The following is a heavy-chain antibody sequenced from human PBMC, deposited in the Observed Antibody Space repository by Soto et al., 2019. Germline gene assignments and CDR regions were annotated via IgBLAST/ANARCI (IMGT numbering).Heavy chain of an antibody. CDR1: GFTLQNYA. CDR3: AKGKSTGDIDWFDP. J-gene: IGHJ5*02. D-gene: IGHD3-10*01. CDR2: LIGGHYGT. Sequence: GGSLRLSCTASGFTLQNYAMAWVRQAPGKGLEWVSTLIGGHYGTAYSYSVKGRFTVSRDNSKNCLYLQMNSLGAEDTAMYFCAKGKSTGDIDWFDPWGQGSLVTVS. V-gene: IGHV3-23*01.